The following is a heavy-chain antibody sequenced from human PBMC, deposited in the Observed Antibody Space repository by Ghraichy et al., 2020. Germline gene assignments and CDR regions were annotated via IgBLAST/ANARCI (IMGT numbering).Heavy chain of an antibody. J-gene: IGHJ4*02. Sequence: GESLNISCAASGFTVSSNYMSWVRQAPGKGLEWVSVIYSGGSTYYADSVKGRFTISRDNSKNTLYLQMNSLRAEDTAVYYCARDSGDEGYWGQGTLVTVSS. CDR1: GFTVSSNY. CDR2: IYSGGST. D-gene: IGHD4-17*01. CDR3: ARDSGDEGY. V-gene: IGHV3-53*01.